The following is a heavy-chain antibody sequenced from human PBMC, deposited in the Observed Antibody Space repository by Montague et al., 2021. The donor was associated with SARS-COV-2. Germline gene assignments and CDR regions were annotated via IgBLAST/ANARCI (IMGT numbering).Heavy chain of an antibody. CDR3: ARVQGITMIVVVIGAFDI. CDR1: GGSIISDDYY. D-gene: IGHD3-22*01. J-gene: IGHJ3*02. Sequence: TLSLTCNVSGGSIISDDYYWSWIRQHPGKGLEWIGYIYYSGXTXYXXXXKXRVTISVDTSKNQFSLKLSSVTAADTAVYYCARVQGITMIVVVIGAFDIWGQGTMVTVSS. V-gene: IGHV4-31*03. CDR2: IYYSGXT.